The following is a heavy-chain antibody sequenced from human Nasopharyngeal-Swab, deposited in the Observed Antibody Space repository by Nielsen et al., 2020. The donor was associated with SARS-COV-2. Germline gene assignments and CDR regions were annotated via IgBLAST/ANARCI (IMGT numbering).Heavy chain of an antibody. CDR3: ARGAGGYQTYNWFDP. V-gene: IGHV1-46*01. J-gene: IGHJ5*02. CDR1: GYTFTSYY. CDR2: INPSGGST. Sequence: SVKVSCKASGYTFTSYYMHWVRQAPGQGLEWIGIINPSGGSTSYAQKFQGRVTMTRDTSTSTVYMELSSLRSEDTAVYYCARGAGGYQTYNWFDPWGQGTLVTVSS. D-gene: IGHD5-12*01.